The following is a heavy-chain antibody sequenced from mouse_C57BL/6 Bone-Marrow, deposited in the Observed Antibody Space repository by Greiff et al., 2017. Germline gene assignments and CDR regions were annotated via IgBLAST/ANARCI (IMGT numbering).Heavy chain of an antibody. CDR1: GYTFTSYW. Sequence: VKLQQPGAELVRPGSSVKLSCKASGYTFTSYWMHWVKQRSIQGLEWIGNIDTSDSEIQYNQKFKDKATLTVDKSSSTAYMQLSSLTSEDSAVYYCAYGNRFAYWGQGTLVTVSA. V-gene: IGHV1-52*01. CDR3: AYGNRFAY. D-gene: IGHD2-1*01. J-gene: IGHJ3*01. CDR2: IDTSDSEI.